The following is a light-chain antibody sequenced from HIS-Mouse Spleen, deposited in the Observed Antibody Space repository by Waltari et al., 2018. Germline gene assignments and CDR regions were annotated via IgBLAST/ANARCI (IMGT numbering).Light chain of an antibody. Sequence: QSALTQPPSVSGSPGQSVTISCTGPSRYVGRYNRLSWYQQPPGTAPKLMIYEVSNRPSGVPDRFSGSKSGNTASLTISGLQAEDEADYYCSSYTSSSTVFGTGTKVTVL. CDR1: SRYVGRYNR. V-gene: IGLV2-18*02. CDR2: EVS. J-gene: IGLJ1*01. CDR3: SSYTSSSTV.